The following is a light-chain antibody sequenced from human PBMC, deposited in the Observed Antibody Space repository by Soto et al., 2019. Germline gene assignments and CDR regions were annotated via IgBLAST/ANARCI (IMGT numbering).Light chain of an antibody. V-gene: IGKV3-11*01. J-gene: IGKJ4*01. Sequence: DIVLTQSPATLSLSPGERATLYCGASQSVSSYLAWYQQKPGQAPRLLIYDASNRATGIPARFSGSGSGTDFTLTISSLEPEDFAVYYCQQRNNWLTFGGRTKVDNK. CDR2: DAS. CDR3: QQRNNWLT. CDR1: QSVSSY.